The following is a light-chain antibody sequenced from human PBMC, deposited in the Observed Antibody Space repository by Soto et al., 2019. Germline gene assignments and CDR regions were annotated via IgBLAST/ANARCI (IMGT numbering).Light chain of an antibody. CDR2: GAS. CDR1: QSVSTRS. Sequence: EIVLTQSPGTLSLSPGERATLSCRASQSVSTRSLAWYQQKPGQAPRLLISGASSRAADIPDRFSGSGSGTDFNLTINRLEPEAFAVYYCQQYDSSPRTFGHGTKVE. J-gene: IGKJ1*01. V-gene: IGKV3-20*01. CDR3: QQYDSSPRT.